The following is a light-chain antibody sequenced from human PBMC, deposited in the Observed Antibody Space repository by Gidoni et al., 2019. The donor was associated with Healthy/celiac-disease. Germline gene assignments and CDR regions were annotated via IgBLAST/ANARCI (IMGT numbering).Light chain of an antibody. CDR3: QQYNNWPTSLT. J-gene: IGKJ4*01. CDR2: GAA. V-gene: IGKV3-15*01. Sequence: VMTQSPATLSVSPGERATLSCRASQSVSSNLAWYQQKPGQAPRLLIYGAATRATGIPARFSGSGSGTEFTLTISSLQSEDFAVYYCQQYNNWPTSLTFGGGTKVEIK. CDR1: QSVSSN.